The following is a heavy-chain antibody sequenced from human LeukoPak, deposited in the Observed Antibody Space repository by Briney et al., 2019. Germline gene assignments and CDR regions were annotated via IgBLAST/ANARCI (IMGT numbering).Heavy chain of an antibody. CDR3: ARNLVQPGPFDI. CDR2: ISWNSGSI. V-gene: IGHV3-9*01. D-gene: IGHD2-2*01. Sequence: GGSLRLSCAASGFTFDDYAMHWVRQAPGKGLEWVSGISWNSGSIGYADSVKGRFTISRDNAKNSLYLQMNSLRAEDTALYYCARNLVQPGPFDIWGQGTMVTVSS. CDR1: GFTFDDYA. J-gene: IGHJ3*02.